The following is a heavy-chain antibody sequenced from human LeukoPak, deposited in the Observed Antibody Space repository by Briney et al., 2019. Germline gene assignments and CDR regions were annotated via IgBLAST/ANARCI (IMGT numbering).Heavy chain of an antibody. CDR2: IRYDGSNK. CDR3: ARDLPRNYDILTGLNWFDP. V-gene: IGHV3-30*02. J-gene: IGHJ5*02. CDR1: GFTFSDHY. D-gene: IGHD3-9*01. Sequence: GGSLRLSCAASGFTFSDHYMDWVRQAPGKGLEWVAFIRYDGSNKYYANSVKGRFTISRDNSKNTLYLQMNSLRAEDTAVYYCARDLPRNYDILTGLNWFDPWGQGTLVTVSS.